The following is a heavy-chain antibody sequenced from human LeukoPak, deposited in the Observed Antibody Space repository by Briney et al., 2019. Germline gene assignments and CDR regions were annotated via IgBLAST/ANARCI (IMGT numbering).Heavy chain of an antibody. CDR3: ARETYRLGELLADY. J-gene: IGHJ4*02. V-gene: IGHV1-69*04. D-gene: IGHD3-10*01. CDR1: GGTFSSYT. CDR2: IIPILGIA. Sequence: SVKVSCKASGGTFSSYTISWVRQAPGQGLEWMGRIIPILGIANYAQKFQGRVTITADKSTSTAYMELSSLGSEDTAVYYCARETYRLGELLADYWGQGTLVTVSS.